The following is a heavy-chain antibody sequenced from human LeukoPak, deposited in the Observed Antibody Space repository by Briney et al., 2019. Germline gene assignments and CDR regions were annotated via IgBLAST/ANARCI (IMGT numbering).Heavy chain of an antibody. CDR1: GFTFSSHW. CDR3: ARARDSSPAIIDY. CDR2: IKTDGSSI. Sequence: GGSLRLSCGASGFTFSSHWMYWVRQVPGKGLVWVSRIKTDGSSISYADFAKGRFTISRDNAKNTLYLQMNSLRAEGTAVYYCARARDSSPAIIDYWGQGTLVTVSS. V-gene: IGHV3-74*01. J-gene: IGHJ4*02. D-gene: IGHD5-18*01.